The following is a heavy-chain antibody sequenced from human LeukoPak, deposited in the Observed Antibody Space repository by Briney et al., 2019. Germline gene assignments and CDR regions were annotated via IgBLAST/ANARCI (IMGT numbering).Heavy chain of an antibody. Sequence: PGGSLRLSCAASGLTFSNYAMHWVRQAPGKGLEWVAVLSYDGNTDYYADSVKGRFTISRDNSKNTLYLQMNSLRAEDTAVYYCAKGSSSGYDIMDYWGQGTLVTVSS. V-gene: IGHV3-30-3*01. CDR3: AKGSSSGYDIMDY. CDR2: LSYDGNTD. J-gene: IGHJ4*02. CDR1: GLTFSNYA. D-gene: IGHD5-12*01.